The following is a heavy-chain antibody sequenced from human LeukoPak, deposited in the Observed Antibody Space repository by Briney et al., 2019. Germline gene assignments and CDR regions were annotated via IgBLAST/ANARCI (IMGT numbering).Heavy chain of an antibody. Sequence: GGSLRLSCAASGVTLSSYAMSWARQAPGKGLEWVSYISSSSSTIYYADSVKGRFTISRDNAKNSLYLQMNSLRAEDTAVYYCAREIEYSSSSDFDYWGQGTLVTVSS. J-gene: IGHJ4*02. CDR1: GVTLSSYA. CDR3: AREIEYSSSSDFDY. CDR2: ISSSSSTI. D-gene: IGHD6-6*01. V-gene: IGHV3-48*01.